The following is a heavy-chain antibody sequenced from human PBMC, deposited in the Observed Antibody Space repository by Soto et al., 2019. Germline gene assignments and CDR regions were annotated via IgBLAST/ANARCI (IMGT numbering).Heavy chain of an antibody. V-gene: IGHV1-18*01. CDR1: GYTFINYG. J-gene: IGHJ4*02. Sequence: QVQLVQSGAEVKKPGASVKVSCKASGYTFINYGINWVRQAPGQGLEWMGWITTYNDNTEYIQKPPGRTTMTTDRSTSTAYMELRSLRSDDTAMYYCARGFGVGPPLHFMEGPAAVDYWGQGTLVTVSS. D-gene: IGHD3-16*01. CDR3: ARGFGVGPPLHFMEGPAAVDY. CDR2: ITTYNDNT.